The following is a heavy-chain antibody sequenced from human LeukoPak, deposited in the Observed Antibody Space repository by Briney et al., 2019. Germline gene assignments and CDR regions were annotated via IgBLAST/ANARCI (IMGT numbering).Heavy chain of an antibody. V-gene: IGHV3-33*06. D-gene: IGHD2-15*01. CDR3: ANHCSGGSCYPY. Sequence: PGRSLRLSCAASGLTFSNYGMHWVRQAPGKGLEWVAVIWYDGSNKYYADSVKGRFTISRDNSKNTLYLEMNSLSADDTAVYYCANHCSGGSCYPYWGQGTLVTVS. CDR1: GLTFSNYG. J-gene: IGHJ4*02. CDR2: IWYDGSNK.